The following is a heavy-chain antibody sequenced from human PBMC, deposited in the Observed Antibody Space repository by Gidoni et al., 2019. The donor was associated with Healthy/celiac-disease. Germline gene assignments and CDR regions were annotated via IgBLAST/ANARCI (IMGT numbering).Heavy chain of an antibody. CDR2: ISYDGSNK. Sequence: QVQLVESGGGVVQPGRSLRLSCAASGFTFSSYAMHWVRQAPGKGLEWVAVISYDGSNKYYADSVKGRFTISRDNSKNTLYLQMNSLRAEDTAVYYCARDPGYYDILTGYYGGGGFDYWGQGTLVTVSS. V-gene: IGHV3-30-3*01. J-gene: IGHJ4*02. CDR1: GFTFSSYA. CDR3: ARDPGYYDILTGYYGGGGFDY. D-gene: IGHD3-9*01.